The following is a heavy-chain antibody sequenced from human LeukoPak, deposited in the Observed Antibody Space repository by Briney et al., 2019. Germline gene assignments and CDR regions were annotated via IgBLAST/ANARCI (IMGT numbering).Heavy chain of an antibody. V-gene: IGHV1-69*13. CDR1: GGTFSSYA. Sequence: SVKVSCKASGGTFSSYAISWVRQAPGQGLEWMGGIIPIFGTAKYAQKFEGRVRITADESTRIIYMDVSSLRSEDTAVYYCARGAVSGSYRPPAEIDYWGQGTLVTVSS. D-gene: IGHD1-26*01. CDR3: ARGAVSGSYRPPAEIDY. CDR2: IIPIFGTA. J-gene: IGHJ4*02.